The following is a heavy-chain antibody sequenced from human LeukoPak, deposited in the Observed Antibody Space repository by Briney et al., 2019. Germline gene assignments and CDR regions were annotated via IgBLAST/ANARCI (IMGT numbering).Heavy chain of an antibody. CDR1: GYTFTSYA. CDR2: INTNTGNP. Sequence: GASVKVSCKASGYTFTSYAMNWVRQAPGQGLEWMGWINTNTGNPTYAQGFTGRFVFSLDTSVSTAYLQISSLKAEDTAVYYCARDDRVLWFGPNWFDPWGQGTLVTVSS. D-gene: IGHD3-10*01. CDR3: ARDDRVLWFGPNWFDP. V-gene: IGHV7-4-1*02. J-gene: IGHJ5*02.